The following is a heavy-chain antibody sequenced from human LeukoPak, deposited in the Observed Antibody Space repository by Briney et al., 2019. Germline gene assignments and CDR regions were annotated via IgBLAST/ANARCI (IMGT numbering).Heavy chain of an antibody. CDR3: AKVARTWYCSSTSCPEGDYFDY. J-gene: IGHJ4*02. CDR2: INNNGDST. CDR1: GFTFSSHA. Sequence: PGGSLRLSRVASGFTFSSHAMGWVRRAPGKGLEWVSAINNNGDSTHYADSVKGRFTISRDNSRNTLYLQMNSLRAEDTAIFYCAKVARTWYCSSTSCPEGDYFDYWGQGALVTVSS. D-gene: IGHD2-2*01. V-gene: IGHV3-23*01.